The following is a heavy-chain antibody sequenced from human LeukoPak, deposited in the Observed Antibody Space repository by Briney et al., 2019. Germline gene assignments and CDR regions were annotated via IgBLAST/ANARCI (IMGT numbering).Heavy chain of an antibody. CDR2: DYYSGTT. Sequence: SETLSLTCTVSGGSVSSINYYWAWMRQPPGKGREWIGSDYYSGTTYYNPSLKSRVTISVDTSKNQFSLKLSSVTAADTAVYYCARHNNYGANSMSFDSWGQGTLVTVSS. D-gene: IGHD4-23*01. J-gene: IGHJ4*02. CDR3: ARHNNYGANSMSFDS. CDR1: GGSVSSINYY. V-gene: IGHV4-39*01.